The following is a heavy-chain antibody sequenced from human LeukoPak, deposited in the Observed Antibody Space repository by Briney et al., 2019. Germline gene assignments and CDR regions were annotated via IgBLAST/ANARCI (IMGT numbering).Heavy chain of an antibody. CDR1: GYTFTNFF. CDR2: INTNGGST. V-gene: IGHV1-46*01. Sequence: AAVTVSFKASGYTFTNFFMHWVRQPPAQGLEWMGIINTNGGSTRYAQKFQRRVTMTRDTSTRTVYMELSSLSSEDTAVYYCARASTGYYFDSWGQGTLVTVSS. J-gene: IGHJ4*02. D-gene: IGHD1-14*01. CDR3: ARASTGYYFDS.